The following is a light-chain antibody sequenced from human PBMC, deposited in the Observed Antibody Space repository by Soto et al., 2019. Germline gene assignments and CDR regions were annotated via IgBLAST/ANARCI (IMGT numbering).Light chain of an antibody. J-gene: IGLJ1*01. CDR1: SADVGAYHY. Sequence: QSVLTQPASVSGSPGQSITVSCAGTSADVGAYHYVSWYQHHPGKAPKLVIYEVSNRPSGVSDRFSGSKSGNTASLTISGLQAEDEADYHCSSFTSSSTLVFGTGTKVTVL. CDR2: EVS. V-gene: IGLV2-14*01. CDR3: SSFTSSSTLV.